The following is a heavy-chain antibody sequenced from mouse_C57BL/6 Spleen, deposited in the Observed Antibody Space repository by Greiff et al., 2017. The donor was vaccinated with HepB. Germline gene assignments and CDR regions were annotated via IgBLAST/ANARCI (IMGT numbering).Heavy chain of an antibody. CDR3: AREGQLGRGVFAY. D-gene: IGHD4-1*02. V-gene: IGHV5-4*01. J-gene: IGHJ3*01. Sequence: EVQRVESGGGLVKPGGSLKLSCAASGFTFSSYAMSWVRQTPEKRLEWVATISDGGSYTYYPDNVKGRFTISRDNAKNNLYLQMSHLKSEDTAMYYCAREGQLGRGVFAYWGQGTLVTVSA. CDR2: ISDGGSYT. CDR1: GFTFSSYA.